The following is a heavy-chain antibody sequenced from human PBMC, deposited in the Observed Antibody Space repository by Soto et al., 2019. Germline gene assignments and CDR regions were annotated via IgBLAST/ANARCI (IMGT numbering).Heavy chain of an antibody. V-gene: IGHV3-30*18. CDR2: MSSDGSKI. CDR1: GFDFTSYA. D-gene: IGHD1-26*01. Sequence: QVQLVESWGGAVQPGESLRLSCVASGFDFTSYAMHWVRQAPGKGLESVAVMSSDGSKIHHTDSVKGRFTISRDNSKKTLDLQMTSMRKEDTAVYFCAKDEGVGGTLGLFAYWGQGNLVSVSS. J-gene: IGHJ4*02. CDR3: AKDEGVGGTLGLFAY.